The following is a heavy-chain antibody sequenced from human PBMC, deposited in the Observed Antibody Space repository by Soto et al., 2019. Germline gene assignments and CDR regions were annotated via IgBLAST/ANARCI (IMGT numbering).Heavy chain of an antibody. CDR1: GGSISSGGYS. CDR3: AIAGCGYGRNSGRAWSDP. J-gene: IGHJ5*02. V-gene: IGHV4-30-2*01. CDR2: IYHSGST. Sequence: SETLSLTCAVSGGSISSGGYSWSWIRQPPGKGREWIGYIYHSGSTYYNPSLKSRVTISVDRSKNQISLKLSSVTAADTAVSYCAIAGCGYGRNSGRAWSDPCDQGPLITVSS. D-gene: IGHD3-9*01.